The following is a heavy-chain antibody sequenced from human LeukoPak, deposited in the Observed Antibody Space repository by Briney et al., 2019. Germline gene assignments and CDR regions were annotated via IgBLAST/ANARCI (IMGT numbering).Heavy chain of an antibody. CDR1: GFTFSSYS. CDR2: ISATGGST. CDR3: VRDWFLALDY. D-gene: IGHD3-10*01. Sequence: GGSLRLSCAASGFTFSSYSMNWVRQASGKGLEWVSLISATGGSTYYADSVKGRFTISRDNAKNTLYLQMNSLSDEDTAVYYCVRDWFLALDYWGQGTLVTVSS. J-gene: IGHJ4*02. V-gene: IGHV3-21*01.